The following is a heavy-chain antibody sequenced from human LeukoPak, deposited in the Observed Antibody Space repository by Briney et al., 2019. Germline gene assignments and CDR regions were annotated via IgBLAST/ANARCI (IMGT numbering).Heavy chain of an antibody. J-gene: IGHJ1*01. D-gene: IGHD2-15*01. V-gene: IGHV4-39*02. Sequence: PSETLSLTCTVSGGSVFSSTYYWGWIRQPPGKGLEWIGSIYSSGSTYYNPSLKSRVTISVDTSKNQFSLKLSSVTAADTAVYYCAIGYCSGGSCYGYFQHWGQGTLVTVSS. CDR3: AIGYCSGGSCYGYFQH. CDR2: IYSSGST. CDR1: GGSVFSSTYY.